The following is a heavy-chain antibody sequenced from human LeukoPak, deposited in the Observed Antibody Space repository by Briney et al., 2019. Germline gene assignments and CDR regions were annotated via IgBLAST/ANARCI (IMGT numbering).Heavy chain of an antibody. Sequence: PSETLSLTCAVYGGSFSGYYWSWIRQPPGKGLEWIGEINHSGSTNYNPSPKSRVTISVDTSKNQFSLKLSSVTAADTAVYYCARVARQYSSGWYGGVSHFDYWGQGTLVTVSS. CDR1: GGSFSGYY. CDR2: INHSGST. D-gene: IGHD6-19*01. J-gene: IGHJ4*02. CDR3: ARVARQYSSGWYGGVSHFDY. V-gene: IGHV4-34*01.